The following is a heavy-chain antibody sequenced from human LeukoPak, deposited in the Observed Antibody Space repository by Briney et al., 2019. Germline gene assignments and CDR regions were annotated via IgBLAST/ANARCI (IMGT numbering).Heavy chain of an antibody. J-gene: IGHJ6*03. CDR3: ARDRGWFGELLRNPFGYMDV. Sequence: ASVKVSCKASGYTFTSYYMHWVRQAPGQGLEWMGIINPSGGSTSYAQKFQGRVTMTRNISISAAYMELNSLRSEDTAVYYCARDRGWFGELLRNPFGYMDVWGKGTTVTVSS. CDR1: GYTFTSYY. D-gene: IGHD3-10*01. CDR2: INPSGGST. V-gene: IGHV1-46*01.